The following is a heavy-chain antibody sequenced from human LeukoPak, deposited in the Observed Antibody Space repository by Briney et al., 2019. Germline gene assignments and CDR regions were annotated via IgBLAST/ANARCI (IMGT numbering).Heavy chain of an antibody. Sequence: SETLSLTCTVSGGSISSGSYYWSWIRQPAGKGRERIGRIYTSGSTNYNPSLKSRVTISVDTSKNQFSLKLSSVTAADTAVYYCARGVVVPAAHFDYWGQGTLVTVSS. CDR2: IYTSGST. D-gene: IGHD2-2*01. V-gene: IGHV4-61*02. CDR1: GGSISSGSYY. J-gene: IGHJ4*02. CDR3: ARGVVVPAAHFDY.